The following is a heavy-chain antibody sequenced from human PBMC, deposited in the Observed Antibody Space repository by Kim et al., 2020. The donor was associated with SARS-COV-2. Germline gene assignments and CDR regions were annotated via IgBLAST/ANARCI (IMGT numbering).Heavy chain of an antibody. CDR3: AGYSRARPGTHY. J-gene: IGHJ4*02. CDR1: GFTFSSYS. Sequence: GGSLRLSCAASGFTFSSYSMNWVRQAPGKGLEWVSYISSSSSTIYYADSVKGRFTISRDNAKNSLYLQMNSLRDEDTAVYYCAGYSRARPGTHYWGQGTLVTVSS. V-gene: IGHV3-48*02. CDR2: ISSSSSTI. D-gene: IGHD6-13*01.